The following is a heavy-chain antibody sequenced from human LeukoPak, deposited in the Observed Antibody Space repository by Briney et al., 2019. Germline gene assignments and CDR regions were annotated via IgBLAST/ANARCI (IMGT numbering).Heavy chain of an antibody. D-gene: IGHD2-2*02. V-gene: IGHV4-59*01. CDR3: AREVPAAIGGAFDI. J-gene: IGHJ3*02. CDR2: IYYSGST. CDR1: GGSISSYY. Sequence: SETLSLTCTVSGGSISSYYWSWIRQPPGKGLEWIGYIYYSGSTNYNPSLKSRVTISVDTSKNQFSLKLSSVTAADTAVYYCAREVPAAIGGAFDIWGQGTMVTVSS.